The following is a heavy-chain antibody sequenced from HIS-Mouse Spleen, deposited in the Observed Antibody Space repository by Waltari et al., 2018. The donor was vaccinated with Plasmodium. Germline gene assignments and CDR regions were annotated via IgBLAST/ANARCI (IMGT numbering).Heavy chain of an antibody. J-gene: IGHJ2*01. V-gene: IGHV4-34*01. CDR1: GGSFSGYY. CDR2: INHSGST. CDR3: ARGRRVESAAAYWYFDL. D-gene: IGHD6-13*01. Sequence: QVQLQQWGAGLLKPSETLSLTCAVYGGSFSGYYWIWIRPPPGKGLEWIGEINHSGSTNYNPSLKSRVTISVDTSKNQFSLKLSSVTAADTAVYYCARGRRVESAAAYWYFDLWGRGTLVTVSS.